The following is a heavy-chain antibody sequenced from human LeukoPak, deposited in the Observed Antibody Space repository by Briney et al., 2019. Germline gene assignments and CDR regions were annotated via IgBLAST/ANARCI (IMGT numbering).Heavy chain of an antibody. J-gene: IGHJ4*02. V-gene: IGHV3-21*01. CDR1: GFTFSIYS. CDR2: ISGSGSNI. Sequence: PGGSLRLSCAASGFTFSIYSMNWVRQAPGKGLEWVSSISGSGSNIDYADSMKGRFTISRDNAKNSLYLQMSSLRAEDTAVYYCARDLYGDYAIDYWGQGTLVIVFS. CDR3: ARDLYGDYAIDY. D-gene: IGHD4-17*01.